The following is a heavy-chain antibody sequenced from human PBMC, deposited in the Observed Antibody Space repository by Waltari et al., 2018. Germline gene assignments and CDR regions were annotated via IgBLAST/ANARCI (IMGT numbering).Heavy chain of an antibody. Sequence: QVQLVQSGAEVKKPGASVKVSCKASGYTFTNYYMHGVRQDHGQGLGWMGIIVPSVGTSNFAHEIQGRVTMSRDTSTSTVYMALSSLRSEDTAVYYCATDRLPLGATILEAPPAFDIWGQGTMVTVSS. V-gene: IGHV1-46*01. D-gene: IGHD5-12*01. CDR3: ATDRLPLGATILEAPPAFDI. J-gene: IGHJ3*02. CDR2: IVPSVGTS. CDR1: GYTFTNYY.